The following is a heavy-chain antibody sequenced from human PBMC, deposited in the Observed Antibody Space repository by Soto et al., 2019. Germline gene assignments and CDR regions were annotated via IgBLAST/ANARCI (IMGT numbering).Heavy chain of an antibody. CDR2: ISGSGGST. V-gene: IGHV3-23*01. J-gene: IGHJ6*02. Sequence: PGGSLRLSCAASGFTFSSYAMSWVRQAPGKGLEWVSAISGSGGSTYYADSVKGRFTISRDNSKNTLYLQMNSLRAEDTAVYYCAKGSRASVYYYYGMDVWGQGTTVTVSS. CDR3: AKGSRASVYYYYGMDV. D-gene: IGHD6-13*01. CDR1: GFTFSSYA.